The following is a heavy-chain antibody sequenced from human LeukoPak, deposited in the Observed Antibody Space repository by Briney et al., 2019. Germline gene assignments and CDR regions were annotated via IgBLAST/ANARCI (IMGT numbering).Heavy chain of an antibody. V-gene: IGHV1-69*04. CDR3: ARSNGYDYHFDY. J-gene: IGHJ4*02. CDR1: GGTFSSYA. D-gene: IGHD5-12*01. CDR2: IIPILGIA. Sequence: ASVKVSCKASGGTFSSYAISWVRQAPGQGLEWMGRIIPILGIANYAQKFQGRVTITADKSSNTAYMELSSLTSEDTAVYYCARSNGYDYHFDYWGQGTLVTVSS.